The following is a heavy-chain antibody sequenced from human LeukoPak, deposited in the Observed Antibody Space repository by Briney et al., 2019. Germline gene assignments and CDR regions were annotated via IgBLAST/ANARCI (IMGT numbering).Heavy chain of an antibody. CDR1: GFTFSSYS. CDR2: ISDNGINK. V-gene: IGHV3-30*18. D-gene: IGHD5-24*01. Sequence: GGSLRLSCAASGFTFSSYSMNWVRQAPGKGLEWVAVISDNGINKFYADSVKGRFTISRDNSKNTLYLQMNSLRAEDTAIYYCAKDLFTRWLIHDAFDIWGQGTMVSVSS. J-gene: IGHJ3*02. CDR3: AKDLFTRWLIHDAFDI.